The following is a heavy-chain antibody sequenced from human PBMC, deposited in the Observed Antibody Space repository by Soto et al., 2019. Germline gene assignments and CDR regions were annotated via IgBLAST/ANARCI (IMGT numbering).Heavy chain of an antibody. CDR3: ARDRRDGYKKPGLDAFDI. CDR1: GGTFSSYA. Sequence: QVQLVQSGAEVKKPGSSVKVSCKASGGTFSSYAISWVRQAPGQGLEWMGGIIPIFGTANYAQKFQGRVTITADESTSTAYMELSSLRSEDTAVYYCARDRRDGYKKPGLDAFDIWGQGTMVTVSS. D-gene: IGHD5-12*01. J-gene: IGHJ3*02. CDR2: IIPIFGTA. V-gene: IGHV1-69*01.